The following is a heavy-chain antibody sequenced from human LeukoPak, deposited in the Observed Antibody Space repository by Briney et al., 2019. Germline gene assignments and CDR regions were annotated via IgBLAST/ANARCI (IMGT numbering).Heavy chain of an antibody. D-gene: IGHD3-3*01. V-gene: IGHV4-30-4*08. J-gene: IGHJ4*02. CDR3: ARHGTGSGYSFDY. Sequence: SETLSLTCTVSGDSISSGDYYWSWIRQPPGKGLEWIGYIYNSGSTYYNPSLKSRVTISVDTSKNQFSLKLSSVTAADTAVYYCARHGTGSGYSFDYWGQGTLVTVSS. CDR2: IYNSGST. CDR1: GDSISSGDYY.